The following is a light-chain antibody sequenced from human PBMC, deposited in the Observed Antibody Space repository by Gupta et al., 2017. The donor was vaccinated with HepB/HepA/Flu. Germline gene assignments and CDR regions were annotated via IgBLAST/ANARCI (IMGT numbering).Light chain of an antibody. CDR3: QQRSTWPWT. J-gene: IGKJ1*01. CDR2: DAS. Sequence: EIVLTQSPATLSLSPGERATLSCRASQSVSSYLALYQQKPGQAPRLLIYDASKRATGIPARFSGSGSGTDFTLTISSLEPEDFAIYYCQQRSTWPWTFGQGTKVEIK. CDR1: QSVSSY. V-gene: IGKV3-11*01.